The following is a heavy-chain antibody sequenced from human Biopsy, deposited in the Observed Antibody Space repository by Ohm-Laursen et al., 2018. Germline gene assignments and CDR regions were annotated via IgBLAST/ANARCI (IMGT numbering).Heavy chain of an antibody. CDR2: NIPILGTG. D-gene: IGHD3-9*01. CDR1: GGTFSNYG. V-gene: IGHV1-69*06. Sequence: SVKVSCKVPGGTFSNYGVNWVRQAPGQGLEWLGGNIPILGTGNYAQKFQDKVTVAADTSTSTATMELRSLRSDDTAVYYCATKLTGYFHHWGQGTLVIVSS. J-gene: IGHJ1*01. CDR3: ATKLTGYFHH.